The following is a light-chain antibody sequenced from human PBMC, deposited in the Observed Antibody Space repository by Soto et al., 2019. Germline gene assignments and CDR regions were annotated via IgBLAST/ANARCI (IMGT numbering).Light chain of an antibody. CDR3: QQANSFPFT. V-gene: IGKV1-12*02. CDR2: AAS. CDR1: QGIGNW. Sequence: DIQMTQSPSSVSAFVGDRVTITCRASQGIGNWVAWYQQKPGKAPKVLIYAASTLQSGVSSRFSGSGSGTDFTLIITSLQPEDFAIYHCQQANSFPFTFGGGTKVEIK. J-gene: IGKJ4*01.